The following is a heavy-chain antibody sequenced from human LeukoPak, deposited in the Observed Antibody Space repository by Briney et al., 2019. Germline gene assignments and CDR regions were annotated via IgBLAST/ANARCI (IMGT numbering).Heavy chain of an antibody. D-gene: IGHD3-22*01. CDR3: ARDGDAYYYDSSGYTDI. J-gene: IGHJ3*02. CDR1: GFTFSRYG. CDR2: ISSSSSYI. V-gene: IGHV3-21*01. Sequence: GGSLRLSCAASGFTFSRYGMSWVRQAPGKGLEWVSSISSSSSYIYYADSVKGRFTISRDNAKNSLYLQMNSLRAEDTAVYYCARDGDAYYYDSSGYTDIWGQGTMVTVSS.